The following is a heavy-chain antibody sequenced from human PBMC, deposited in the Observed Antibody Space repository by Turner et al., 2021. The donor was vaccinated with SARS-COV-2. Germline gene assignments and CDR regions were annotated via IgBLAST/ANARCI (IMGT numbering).Heavy chain of an antibody. D-gene: IGHD6-19*01. V-gene: IGHV3-30-3*01. J-gene: IGHJ3*02. CDR3: AREGQWLVRTFDI. Sequence: QVQLMESGGGVVQPGRSLSLSCAASGFAFSNYRIHWVRQAPGMGLEWVAAMSPDETNKYYADSVKGRFTISRDNSKNTLFLQMNSLRPEDTAVYYCAREGQWLVRTFDIWGQGTLVTVSS. CDR2: MSPDETNK. CDR1: GFAFSNYR.